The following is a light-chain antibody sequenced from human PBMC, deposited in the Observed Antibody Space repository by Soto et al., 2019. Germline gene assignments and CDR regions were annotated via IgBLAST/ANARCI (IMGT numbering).Light chain of an antibody. CDR1: QSVSSN. Sequence: IVMTQSPATLSVSPGERATLSCRASQSVSSNLAWYQQKPGQAPRLLIYGASTRATCIPARFSGSGSGTEFTLTISSLQSEDFAVYYCQQYNNWFLITFGQGTRLEIK. CDR2: GAS. J-gene: IGKJ5*01. V-gene: IGKV3-15*01. CDR3: QQYNNWFLIT.